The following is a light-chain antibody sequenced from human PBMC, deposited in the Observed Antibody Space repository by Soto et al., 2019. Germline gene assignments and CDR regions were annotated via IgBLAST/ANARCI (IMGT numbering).Light chain of an antibody. CDR2: DAT. CDR3: QQRSNWPPYN. Sequence: EIVLTQSPATLSLSPGERATLSCRASQRVSSYLAWYQKKPGQAPRLLIYDATNRATGIPARFSGSGSGTVFPLTISSLEPEDFAVYYCQQRSNWPPYNFGQGTKLEIK. J-gene: IGKJ2*01. CDR1: QRVSSY. V-gene: IGKV3-11*01.